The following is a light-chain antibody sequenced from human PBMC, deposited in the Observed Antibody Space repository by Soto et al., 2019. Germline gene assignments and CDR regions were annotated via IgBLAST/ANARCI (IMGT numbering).Light chain of an antibody. J-gene: IGKJ4*01. CDR2: QAS. CDR1: QSISSW. Sequence: DIPMTQSPSTLSASVGDRVTITCRASQSISSWVAWYQQKPGKAPKLLIFQASSLKSGVPSRFSGSGSATEYTLTISSLQPDDFATKYSEAYNRPSGLTFGGGNKVAIK. V-gene: IGKV1-5*03. CDR3: EAYNRPSGLT.